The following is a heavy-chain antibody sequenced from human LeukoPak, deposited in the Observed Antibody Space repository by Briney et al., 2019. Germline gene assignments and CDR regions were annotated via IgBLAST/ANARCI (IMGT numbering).Heavy chain of an antibody. CDR2: IYPGDSDI. J-gene: IGHJ5*02. CDR1: GYSFTSYW. Sequence: GESLKISCKGSGYSFTSYWIGWVRQMPGKSLEWMGIIYPGDSDIRYSPSFQGQVSISADKSISTAYLQWSSLKASDTAMYYCARRGIAARDNWFDPWGQGTLVTVSS. CDR3: ARRGIAARDNWFDP. V-gene: IGHV5-51*01. D-gene: IGHD6-6*01.